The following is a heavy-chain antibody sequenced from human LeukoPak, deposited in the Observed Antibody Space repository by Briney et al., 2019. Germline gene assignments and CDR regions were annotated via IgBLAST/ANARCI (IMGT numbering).Heavy chain of an antibody. CDR3: ARYNSLLRGVTTSDY. V-gene: IGHV1-18*01. CDR1: XXTXSNYG. Sequence: SVXVXCKASXXTXSNYGITWVRQAPGQGLEWMGTISGHNGDVNYSPKFQGRVTMTTDTSTTTAYMELRSLRFDDTAVYYCARYNSLLRGVTTSDYWGQGTLVTVSS. J-gene: IGHJ4*02. CDR2: ISGHNGDV. D-gene: IGHD3-10*01.